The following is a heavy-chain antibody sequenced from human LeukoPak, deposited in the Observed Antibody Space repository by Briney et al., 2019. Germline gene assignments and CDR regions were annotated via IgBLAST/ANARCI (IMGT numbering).Heavy chain of an antibody. Sequence: SETLSLTCAVYGGSFSGYYWSWIRQPPGKGLEWIGEINHSGSTNYNPSLKSRVTISVDTSKNQFSLKLSSVTAADTAVYYCARWVVNNRNWYFDLWGRGTLVTVSS. CDR1: GGSFSGYY. V-gene: IGHV4-34*01. J-gene: IGHJ2*01. D-gene: IGHD4-23*01. CDR3: ARWVVNNRNWYFDL. CDR2: INHSGST.